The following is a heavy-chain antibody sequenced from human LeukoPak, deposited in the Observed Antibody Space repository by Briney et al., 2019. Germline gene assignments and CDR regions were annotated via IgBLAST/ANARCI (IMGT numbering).Heavy chain of an antibody. J-gene: IGHJ4*02. CDR1: GYSINSGYC. Sequence: PSETLSLTCAVSGYSINSGYCWGWIRQPPGKGLEWIGSIYHSGSTYYNPSLKSRVTISVETSKNHFSLKLSSVTAADTAVYYCARVATTTTPPQRPFDYWGQGTLVTVSS. D-gene: IGHD5-12*01. V-gene: IGHV4-38-2*01. CDR3: ARVATTTTPPQRPFDY. CDR2: IYHSGST.